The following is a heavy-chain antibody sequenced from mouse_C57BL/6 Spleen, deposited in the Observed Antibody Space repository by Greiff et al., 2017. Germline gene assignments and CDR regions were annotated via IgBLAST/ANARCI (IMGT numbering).Heavy chain of an antibody. V-gene: IGHV1-69*01. J-gene: IGHJ1*03. D-gene: IGHD2-5*01. CDR2: IDPSDSYT. Sequence: VQLQQPGAELVMPGASVKLSCKASGYTFTSYWMHWVKQRPGQGLEWIGEIDPSDSYTNYNQKFKGKSTLTVDKSSSTAYMQLSSLTSEDSAVYYCARFHYSNRYCDVGGTGTTVTVSS. CDR1: GYTFTSYW. CDR3: ARFHYSNRYCDV.